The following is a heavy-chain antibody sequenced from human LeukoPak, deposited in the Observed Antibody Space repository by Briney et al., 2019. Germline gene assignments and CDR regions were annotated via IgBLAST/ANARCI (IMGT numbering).Heavy chain of an antibody. J-gene: IGHJ5*02. CDR1: GFTFSSYA. CDR3: AKYSSSWFPSYNWFDP. V-gene: IGHV3-23*01. CDR2: ISGSGGST. Sequence: GGSLRLSCAASGFTFSSYAMSWVRQAPGKGLEWVSAISGSGGSTYYAVSVKGLFTISRDNSKNTLYLQMNSLRAEDTAVYYCAKYSSSWFPSYNWFDPWGQGTLVTVSS. D-gene: IGHD6-13*01.